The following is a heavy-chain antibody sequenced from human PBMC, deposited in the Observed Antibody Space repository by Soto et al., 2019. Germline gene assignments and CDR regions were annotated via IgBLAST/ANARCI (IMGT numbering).Heavy chain of an antibody. CDR3: ARLQDW. J-gene: IGHJ4*02. CDR1: GGSISSGGYS. Sequence: SETLSLTCAVSGGSISSGGYSWSWIRQPPGKGLEWIGYMCHSGSTYYNPSLKSRVTISIDRSKNQFSLKLSSVTAADTAVYYCARLQDWGGKGILVTVSS. V-gene: IGHV4-30-2*01. CDR2: MCHSGST. D-gene: IGHD3-9*01.